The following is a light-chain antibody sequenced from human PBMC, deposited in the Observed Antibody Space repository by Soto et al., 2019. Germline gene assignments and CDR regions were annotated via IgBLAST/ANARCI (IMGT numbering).Light chain of an antibody. CDR3: SSYAGSNNWV. Sequence: QSALTQPPSASGSPGQSVTISCTGTSSAVGGYNYVSWYQQHPGKAPKLMIYEVSKRPSGVPDRFSGSKSGNRASLTVSGLQAEDEADYYCSSYAGSNNWVFGGGTKVTVL. CDR2: EVS. V-gene: IGLV2-8*01. CDR1: SSAVGGYNY. J-gene: IGLJ3*02.